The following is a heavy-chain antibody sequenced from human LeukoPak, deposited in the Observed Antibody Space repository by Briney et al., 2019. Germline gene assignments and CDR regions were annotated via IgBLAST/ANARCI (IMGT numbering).Heavy chain of an antibody. J-gene: IGHJ4*02. CDR3: ARDRLYDSSGYYLGYFDY. D-gene: IGHD3-22*01. V-gene: IGHV6-1*01. Sequence: SQPLSLTCAISGDSVSSNSAAWNWIRQSPSRGLEWLGMTYYSTKWYNDYAVSVKSRITINPDTSKNQFSLQLNTVTPEDTAVYYCARDRLYDSSGYYLGYFDYWGQGTLVTVSS. CDR2: TYYSTKWYN. CDR1: GDSVSSNSAA.